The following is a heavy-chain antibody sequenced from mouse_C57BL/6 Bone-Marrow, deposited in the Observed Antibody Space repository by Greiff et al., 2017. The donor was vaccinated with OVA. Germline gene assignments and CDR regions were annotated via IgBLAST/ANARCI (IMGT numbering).Heavy chain of an antibody. Sequence: VKLVESGPGLVQPSQSLSITCTVSGFSLTSYGVHWVRQSPGKGLEWLGVIWSGGSTDYNTAFISRLSISKDNSKSQVFFKMNSLQADDTAIYYCARNRDSSGYGYYFDYWGQGTTLTVSS. CDR1: GFSLTSYG. D-gene: IGHD3-2*02. V-gene: IGHV2-2*01. CDR3: ARNRDSSGYGYYFDY. J-gene: IGHJ2*01. CDR2: IWSGGST.